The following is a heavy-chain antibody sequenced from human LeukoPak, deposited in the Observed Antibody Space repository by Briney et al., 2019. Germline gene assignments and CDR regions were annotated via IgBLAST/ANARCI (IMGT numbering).Heavy chain of an antibody. J-gene: IGHJ5*02. Sequence: PSQTLSLTCTVSGGSISSGGYSWSWIRQHPGKGLEWIGYIYYSGSTYYNPSLKSRVTISVDTSKNQFSLKLSSVTAADTTVYYCAREGPSFDPWGQGTLVTVSS. CDR2: IYYSGST. CDR3: AREGPSFDP. V-gene: IGHV4-31*03. CDR1: GGSISSGGYS.